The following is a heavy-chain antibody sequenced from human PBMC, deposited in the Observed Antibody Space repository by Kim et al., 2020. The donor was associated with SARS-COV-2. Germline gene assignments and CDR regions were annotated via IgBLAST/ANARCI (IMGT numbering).Heavy chain of an antibody. J-gene: IGHJ5*02. V-gene: IGHV3-23*01. D-gene: IGHD2-2*01. CDR3: ARGGHCTTTSCFKGNWIDP. Sequence: KGRFTISRDNFKNTLYLQMNSLRAEDTAVYYCARGGHCTTTSCFKGNWIDPWGQGSLVTVSS.